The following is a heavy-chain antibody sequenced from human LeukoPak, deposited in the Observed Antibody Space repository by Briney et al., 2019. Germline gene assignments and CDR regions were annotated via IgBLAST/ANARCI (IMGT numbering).Heavy chain of an antibody. J-gene: IGHJ5*02. CDR1: GFTFSSYV. Sequence: GGSLRLSCAASGFTFSSYVMSWVRQAPGKGLEWVSAISDSGGSTYYADSVKGRFTISRDNSKNTLYLQMNSLRAEDTAVYYCAKSGYSSSWSNAAVYNWFDPWGQGTLVTVSS. D-gene: IGHD6-13*01. CDR2: ISDSGGST. CDR3: AKSGYSSSWSNAAVYNWFDP. V-gene: IGHV3-23*01.